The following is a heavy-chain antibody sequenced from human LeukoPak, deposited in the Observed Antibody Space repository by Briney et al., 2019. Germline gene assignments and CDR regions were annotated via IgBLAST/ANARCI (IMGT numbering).Heavy chain of an antibody. CDR1: GFTFSDYY. Sequence: GGSLRLSCAASGFTFSDYYMSWIRQAPGKGLEWVSYISSSGSTIYYADSVKGRFTISRDNAKNSLYLQMNSLRAEDTAVYYCASGIVVVPAAPLDYWGQGTLVTVSS. CDR3: ASGIVVVPAAPLDY. CDR2: ISSSGSTI. J-gene: IGHJ4*02. V-gene: IGHV3-11*01. D-gene: IGHD2-2*01.